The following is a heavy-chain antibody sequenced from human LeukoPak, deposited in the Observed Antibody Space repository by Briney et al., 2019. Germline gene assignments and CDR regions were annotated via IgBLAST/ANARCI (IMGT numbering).Heavy chain of an antibody. V-gene: IGHV4-61*02. CDR1: GGSISSGSYL. Sequence: SQTLPLTCTVSGGSISSGSYLWNWIRQPAGKGLEWIGRIYPSGSTNYNPSLKSRVTISIDMSKNQFSLKLSSVTAADTAIYYCARSYYYDSSGSKDAFDIWGQGTMVTVSS. CDR2: IYPSGST. J-gene: IGHJ3*02. CDR3: ARSYYYDSSGSKDAFDI. D-gene: IGHD3-22*01.